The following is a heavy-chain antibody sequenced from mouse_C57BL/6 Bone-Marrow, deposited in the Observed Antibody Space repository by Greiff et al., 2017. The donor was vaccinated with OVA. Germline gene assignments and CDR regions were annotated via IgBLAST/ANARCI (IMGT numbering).Heavy chain of an antibody. CDR1: GYAFSSSW. Sequence: VKLVESGPELVKPGASVKISCKASGYAFSSSWMNWVKQRPGKGLEWIGRIYPGDGDTNYNGKFKGKATLTADKSSSTAYMQLSSLTSEDSAVYFCAREDDYDLYFDVWGTGTTVTVSS. D-gene: IGHD2-4*01. CDR2: IYPGDGDT. CDR3: AREDDYDLYFDV. V-gene: IGHV1-82*01. J-gene: IGHJ1*03.